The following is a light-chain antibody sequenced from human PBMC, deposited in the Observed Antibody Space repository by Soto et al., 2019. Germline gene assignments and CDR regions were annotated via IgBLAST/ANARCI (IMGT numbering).Light chain of an antibody. CDR1: QSISSW. CDR3: QQANCYSGT. Sequence: DIEMTQNQSTLSASVGDRVTITCRASQSISSWFAWYQQKPGKAPKLLIYDASSLESGGPSRFSGSGSGTEFSLTNSSLQPDDFATDYCQQANCYSGTFRQRAKVDIK. V-gene: IGKV1-5*01. J-gene: IGKJ1*01. CDR2: DAS.